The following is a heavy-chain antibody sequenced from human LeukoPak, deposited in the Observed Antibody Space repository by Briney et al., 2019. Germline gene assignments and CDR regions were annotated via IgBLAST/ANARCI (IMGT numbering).Heavy chain of an antibody. Sequence: VESLKISCKGSGYSFTSYWIAWVRQMPGKGLEWMGIIYPGDSDTRYSPSFQGQVTISADKSISTAYLQWSSLQASDTAMYYCARLRGVRYFDWFNAFDIWGQGTMVTVSS. CDR1: GYSFTSYW. CDR3: ARLRGVRYFDWFNAFDI. D-gene: IGHD3-9*01. J-gene: IGHJ3*02. CDR2: IYPGDSDT. V-gene: IGHV5-51*01.